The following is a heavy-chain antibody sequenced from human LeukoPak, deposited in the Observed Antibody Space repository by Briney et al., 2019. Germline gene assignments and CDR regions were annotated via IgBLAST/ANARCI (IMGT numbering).Heavy chain of an antibody. V-gene: IGHV4-38-2*01. CDR1: GYSISSGYY. Sequence: PSETLSLTCAVSGYSISSGYYWGWIRQPPGKVLEWIGSIYHSGSTYYNPSLKSRVTISVDTSKNQFSLKLSSVTAADTAVYYCASTIAAAANFDYWGQGTLVTVSS. J-gene: IGHJ4*02. CDR3: ASTIAAAANFDY. D-gene: IGHD6-13*01. CDR2: IYHSGST.